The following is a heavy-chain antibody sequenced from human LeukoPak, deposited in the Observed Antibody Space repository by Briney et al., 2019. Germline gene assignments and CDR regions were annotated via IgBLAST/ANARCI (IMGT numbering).Heavy chain of an antibody. J-gene: IGHJ5*02. CDR1: GGSISSSSYY. V-gene: IGHV4-39*07. Sequence: SETLSLTCTVSGGSISSSSYYWGWIRQPPGKGLEWIGSIYYSGSTYYNPSLKSRVTISVDTSKNQFSLKLSSVTAADTAVYYCARDREDWFDPWGQGTLVTVSS. CDR2: IYYSGST. CDR3: ARDREDWFDP.